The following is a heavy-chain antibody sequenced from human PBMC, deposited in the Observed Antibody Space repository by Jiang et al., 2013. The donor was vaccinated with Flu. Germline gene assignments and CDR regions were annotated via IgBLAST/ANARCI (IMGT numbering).Heavy chain of an antibody. CDR2: INPNSGGT. V-gene: IGHV1-2*04. Sequence: SGAEVKKPGASVKVSCKASGYTFTGYYMHWVRQAPGQGLEWMGWINPNSGGTNYAQKFQGWVTMTRDTSISTAYMGLSSLRSEDTAVYYWARLVRKVATTEFDYWGQGTLVTVSS. CDR3: ARLVRKVATTEFDY. J-gene: IGHJ4*02. CDR1: GYTFTGYY. D-gene: IGHD5-12*01.